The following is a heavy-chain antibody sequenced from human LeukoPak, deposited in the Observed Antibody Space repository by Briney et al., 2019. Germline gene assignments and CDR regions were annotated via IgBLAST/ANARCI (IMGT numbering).Heavy chain of an antibody. CDR1: GFTLSSYW. CDR3: AREYYDILTGYMYLDY. V-gene: IGHV3-74*01. CDR2: INSDGSST. Sequence: PGGSLRLSCAASGFTLSSYWMHWVRQAPGKGLVWVSRINSDGSSTSYADSVKGRFTISRDNAKNTLYLQMNSLRAEDTAVYYCAREYYDILTGYMYLDYWGQGTLVTVSS. D-gene: IGHD3-9*01. J-gene: IGHJ4*02.